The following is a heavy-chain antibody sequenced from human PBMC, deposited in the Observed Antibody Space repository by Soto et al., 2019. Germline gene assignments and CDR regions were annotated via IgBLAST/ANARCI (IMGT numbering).Heavy chain of an antibody. CDR2: IDPSDSYT. J-gene: IGHJ4*02. Sequence: GESLKISCKGSGYSFTSYWISWVRQMPGKGLEWMGRIDPSDSYTNYSPSFQGHVTISADKSISTAYLQWSSLKASDTAMYYCASLCSGYPHPSGIDSWAQRTLV. CDR1: GYSFTSYW. D-gene: IGHD3-22*01. V-gene: IGHV5-10-1*01. CDR3: ASLCSGYPHPSGIDS.